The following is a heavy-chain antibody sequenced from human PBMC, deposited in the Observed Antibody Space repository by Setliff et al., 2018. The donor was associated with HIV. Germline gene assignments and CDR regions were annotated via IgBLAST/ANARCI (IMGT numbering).Heavy chain of an antibody. CDR2: IKGETDGGTP. CDR1: GITFPRAW. J-gene: IGHJ4*02. CDR3: VTDRDGAGAGH. V-gene: IGHV3-15*01. Sequence: SGGSLRLSCVASGITFPRAWMSWVRQAPGKGLQWVGRIKGETDGGTPGYAALVKGRFTISRDDSRGMVFLEMNSLKIEDTALYYCVTDRDGAGAGHWGRGTLVTVSS. D-gene: IGHD1-26*01.